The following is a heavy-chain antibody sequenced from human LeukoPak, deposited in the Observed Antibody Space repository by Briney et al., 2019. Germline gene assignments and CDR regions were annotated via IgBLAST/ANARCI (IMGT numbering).Heavy chain of an antibody. D-gene: IGHD3-10*01. CDR1: GFTFRNAW. V-gene: IGHV3-15*01. Sequence: GGSLRLSCAASGFTFRNAWISWVRQTPGKWLEWVGRIKSKTDGGTTDSAAPVKCRFPISRDDSNNTLFLQMNSLKTEDTAVYYCTTGPFYFGSGTYFSDCWGQGTLVTVSS. CDR3: TTGPFYFGSGTYFSDC. J-gene: IGHJ4*02. CDR2: IKSKTDGGTT.